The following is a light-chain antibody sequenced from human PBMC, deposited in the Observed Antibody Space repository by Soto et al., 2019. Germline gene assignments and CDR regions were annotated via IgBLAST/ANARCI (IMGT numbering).Light chain of an antibody. V-gene: IGKV3-11*01. CDR2: DAS. Sequence: EIVLTQSPATLSLSPGERATLSCRASQSVSSYLAWYQQKPGQAPRLLIYDASNRANGNPARFSGSGSGTDFTLTISSLEPEDFAVYYCQQRRTFGPGTKVDIK. J-gene: IGKJ3*01. CDR1: QSVSSY. CDR3: QQRRT.